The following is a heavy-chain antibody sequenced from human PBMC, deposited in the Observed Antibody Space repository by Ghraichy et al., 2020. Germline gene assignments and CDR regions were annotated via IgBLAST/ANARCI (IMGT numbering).Heavy chain of an antibody. Sequence: GGSLRLSCAASGFPSSTYSMNWVRQAPGKGLEWVSYISGSSGTLDYADSVKGRFTISRDDAKNSLFLQMNSLRDEDTAVYYCARTLRGSGSYGSFDYWGQGTLVTVSS. D-gene: IGHD3-10*01. V-gene: IGHV3-48*02. CDR3: ARTLRGSGSYGSFDY. CDR2: ISGSSGTL. CDR1: GFPSSTYS. J-gene: IGHJ4*02.